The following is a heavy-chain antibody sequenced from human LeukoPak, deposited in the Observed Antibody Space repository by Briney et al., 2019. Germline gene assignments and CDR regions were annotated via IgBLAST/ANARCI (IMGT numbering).Heavy chain of an antibody. CDR3: AELGITMIGGV. CDR2: ISSSGSTI. J-gene: IGHJ6*04. CDR1: GFTFSSYE. D-gene: IGHD3-10*02. V-gene: IGHV3-48*03. Sequence: GGSLRLSCAASGFTFSSYEMNWVRQAPGKGLEWVSCISSSGSTIYYADSVKGRFTISRDNAKNSLYLQMNSLRAEDAAVYYCAELGITMIGGVWGKGTTVTIPS.